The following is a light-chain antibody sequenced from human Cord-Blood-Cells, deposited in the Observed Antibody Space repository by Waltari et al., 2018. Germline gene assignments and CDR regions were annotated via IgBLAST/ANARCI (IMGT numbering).Light chain of an antibody. Sequence: QSALTQPASVSGSPGQSITISCTGTSSDVGGYNYVSWYQQHPGKAPKLMIYDVSNRPSGVSNRFSGSKSGNTASLTLSGLQAEYEADYYCSSYTSSSTWGFGGGTKLTVL. CDR3: SSYTSSSTWG. CDR1: SSDVGGYNY. V-gene: IGLV2-14*01. J-gene: IGLJ3*02. CDR2: DVS.